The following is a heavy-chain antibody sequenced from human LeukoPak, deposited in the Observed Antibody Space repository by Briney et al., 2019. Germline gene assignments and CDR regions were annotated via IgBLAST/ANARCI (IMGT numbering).Heavy chain of an antibody. J-gene: IGHJ6*03. CDR3: ARVGAVADYYYYYYMDV. D-gene: IGHD6-19*01. CDR1: GGSISSYY. V-gene: IGHV4-59*08. Sequence: SETLSLTCTVSGGSISSYYWSWIRQPPGKGLEWIGDIYYSGSTNYNPSLKSRVTISVDTSKNQFSLKLSSVTGADKAVYYCARVGAVADYYYYYYMDVWGKGATVTVSS. CDR2: IYYSGST.